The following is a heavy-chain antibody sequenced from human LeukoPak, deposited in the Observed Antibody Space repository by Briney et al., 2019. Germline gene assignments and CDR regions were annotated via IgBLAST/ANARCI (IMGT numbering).Heavy chain of an antibody. CDR2: IYYSGST. Sequence: SETLSLTCTVSGGSISSYYWSWIRQPPGKGLEWIGYIYYSGSTNYNSSLKSRVTISVDTSKNQFSLQLNSVTAADTAVYYCARARYHTEMTYFRTVYYFDYWGQGTLVTVSS. J-gene: IGHJ4*02. CDR1: GGSISSYY. D-gene: IGHD3/OR15-3a*01. V-gene: IGHV4-59*01. CDR3: ARARYHTEMTYFRTVYYFDY.